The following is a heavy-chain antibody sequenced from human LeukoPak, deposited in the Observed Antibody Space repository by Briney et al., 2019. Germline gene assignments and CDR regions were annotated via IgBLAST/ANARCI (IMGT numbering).Heavy chain of an antibody. V-gene: IGHV1-18*01. CDR3: AREISQPVSYYDILTGPPLNWFDP. CDR1: GYTFTSYG. J-gene: IGHJ5*02. CDR2: ISAYNGNT. Sequence: ASVKVSCKASGYTFTSYGISWVRQAPGQGLEWMGWISAYNGNTNYAQKLQGRVTMTTDTSTSTAYMELRSLRSDDTAVYYCAREISQPVSYYDILTGPPLNWFDPWGQGTLVTVSS. D-gene: IGHD3-9*01.